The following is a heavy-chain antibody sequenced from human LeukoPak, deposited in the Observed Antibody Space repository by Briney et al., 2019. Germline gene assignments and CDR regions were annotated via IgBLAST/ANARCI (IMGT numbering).Heavy chain of an antibody. D-gene: IGHD3-16*02. CDR1: GFTFSSYW. V-gene: IGHV3-7*01. J-gene: IGHJ3*02. CDR2: IKQDGSEK. Sequence: GGSLRLSCAASGFTFSSYWMSWVRQAPGKGLEWVANIKQDGSEKYYVDSVKGRFTISRDNAKNSLYLEMDSLRAEDTAVYYCARSRYRCAFDIWGQGTMVTVSS. CDR3: ARSRYRCAFDI.